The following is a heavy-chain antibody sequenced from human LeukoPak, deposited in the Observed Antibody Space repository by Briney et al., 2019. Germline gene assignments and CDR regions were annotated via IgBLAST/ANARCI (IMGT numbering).Heavy chain of an antibody. V-gene: IGHV4-4*07. CDR1: GGSISSYY. CDR3: ARWVRRPEQQLGDNWFDP. J-gene: IGHJ5*02. D-gene: IGHD6-13*01. CDR2: IYTSGST. Sequence: SETLSLTCTVSGGSISSYYWSWIRQPAGKGLEWIGRIYTSGSTNYNPSLKGRVTMSVDTSKNQFSLKLSSVTAADTAVYYCARWVRRPEQQLGDNWFDPWGQGTLVTVSS.